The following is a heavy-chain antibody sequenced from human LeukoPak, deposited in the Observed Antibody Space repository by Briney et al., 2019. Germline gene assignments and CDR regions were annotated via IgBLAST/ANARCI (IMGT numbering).Heavy chain of an antibody. CDR1: GGSISSSTYY. Sequence: PSETLSLTCTVSGGSISSSTYYWGWIRQPPGKGLECIGGIYYSGTTYYNPSLKSRVTISVDTSKNQFSLKLSSVTAADTAVYFCARRSGSAMVYYYYYMDVWGKGTTVTVSS. CDR3: ARRSGSAMVYYYYYMDV. V-gene: IGHV4-39*01. CDR2: IYYSGTT. D-gene: IGHD5-18*01. J-gene: IGHJ6*03.